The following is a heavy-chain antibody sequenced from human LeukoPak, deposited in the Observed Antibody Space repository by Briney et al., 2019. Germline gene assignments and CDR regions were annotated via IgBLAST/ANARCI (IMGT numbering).Heavy chain of an antibody. Sequence: SETLSLTCTVAGGSISSSSYYWGWIRQPPGKGLEWIGSIYYSGSTYYNPSLKSRVTISVDTSKNQFSLKLSSVTAADTAVYYCARQWAVTSPAFDIWGQGTMVTVSS. CDR3: ARQWAVTSPAFDI. V-gene: IGHV4-39*01. CDR2: IYYSGST. CDR1: GGSISSSSYY. D-gene: IGHD4-17*01. J-gene: IGHJ3*02.